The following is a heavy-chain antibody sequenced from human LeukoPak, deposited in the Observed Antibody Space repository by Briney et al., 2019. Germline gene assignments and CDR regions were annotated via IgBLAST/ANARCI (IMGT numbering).Heavy chain of an antibody. Sequence: PSETLSLTCTVSGGSISSYYWSWIRQPPGKGLDWIGYIYYSGSTNYNPSLKSRVTISVDTSKNQFSLKLSSVTAADTAVYYCARGGYGDTFDYWGQGTLVTVSS. CDR2: IYYSGST. CDR3: ARGGYGDTFDY. J-gene: IGHJ4*02. V-gene: IGHV4-59*01. D-gene: IGHD4-17*01. CDR1: GGSISSYY.